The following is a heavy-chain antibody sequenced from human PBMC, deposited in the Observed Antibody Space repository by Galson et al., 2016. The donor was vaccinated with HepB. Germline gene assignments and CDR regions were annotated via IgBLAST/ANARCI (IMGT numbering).Heavy chain of an antibody. D-gene: IGHD5-12*01. CDR2: IKHDGSEK. J-gene: IGHJ4*02. V-gene: IGHV3-7*01. CDR3: ARDYLGYSGPYYFDY. Sequence: SLRLSCAASGFTFSSYWMSWVRQTPGKGLEWVANIKHDGSEKYYVDSVKGRSTISRDNAKNSLFLQMNSLRAEDTAVYYCARDYLGYSGPYYFDYWGQGTLVTVSS. CDR1: GFTFSSYW.